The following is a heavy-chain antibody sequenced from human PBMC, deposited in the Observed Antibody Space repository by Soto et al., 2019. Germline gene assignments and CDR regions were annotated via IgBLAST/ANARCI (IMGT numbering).Heavy chain of an antibody. V-gene: IGHV4-39*01. CDR3: ATTMVRGVITYYYYYGMDV. CDR2: IYYSGST. Sequence: SETLSLTCTVSGGPISSSSYYWGWIRQPPGKGLEWIGSIYYSGSTYYNPSLKSRVTISVDTSKNQFSLKLSSVTAADTAVYYCATTMVRGVITYYYYYGMDVWGQGTTVTVSS. J-gene: IGHJ6*02. CDR1: GGPISSSSYY. D-gene: IGHD3-10*01.